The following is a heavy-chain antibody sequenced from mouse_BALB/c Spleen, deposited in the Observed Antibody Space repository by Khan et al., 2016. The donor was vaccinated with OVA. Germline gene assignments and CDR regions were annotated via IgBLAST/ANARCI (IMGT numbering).Heavy chain of an antibody. D-gene: IGHD1-1*01. CDR3: VNHGSSSAWFTD. Sequence: QVQLQQSGAELAKPGASVKMSCKASGYTFTSYWMHWVKQRPGQGLEWIGYINPSTGYTEYNQRFKDKATLTADKSSSTAYMPLSSLTSEDAAVYYCVNHGSSSAWFTDWGQGTLVTVAA. J-gene: IGHJ3*01. CDR2: INPSTGYT. CDR1: GYTFTSYW. V-gene: IGHV1-7*01.